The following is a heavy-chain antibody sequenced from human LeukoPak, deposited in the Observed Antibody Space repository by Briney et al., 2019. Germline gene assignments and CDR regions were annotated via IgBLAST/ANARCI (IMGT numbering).Heavy chain of an antibody. CDR2: INAGNGNT. CDR3: ARDGPPYYYDSSADAFDI. J-gene: IGHJ3*02. V-gene: IGHV1-3*01. Sequence: ASVKVSCKASGYTFTSYAMHWVRQAPGQRLEWMGWINAGNGNTKYSQKFQGRVTITRDTSASTAYMELSSLRSEVTAVYYCARDGPPYYYDSSADAFDIWGQGTMVTVSS. CDR1: GYTFTSYA. D-gene: IGHD3-22*01.